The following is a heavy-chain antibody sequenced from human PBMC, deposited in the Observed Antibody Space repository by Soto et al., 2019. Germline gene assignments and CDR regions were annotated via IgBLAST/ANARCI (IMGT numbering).Heavy chain of an antibody. CDR1: GYTFTGYY. CDR3: ATSITGTINLDY. J-gene: IGHJ4*02. D-gene: IGHD1-7*01. CDR2: INPNSGGT. V-gene: IGHV1-2*04. Sequence: ASVKVSCKASGYTFTGYYMHWVRQAPGQGLEWMGWINPNSGGTNYAQKLQGWVTMTRDTSISTAYMELSRLRSEDTAVYYCATSITGTINLDYWGQGTLVTVSS.